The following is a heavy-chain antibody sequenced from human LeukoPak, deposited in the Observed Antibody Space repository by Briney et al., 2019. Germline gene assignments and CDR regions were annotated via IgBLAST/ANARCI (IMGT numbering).Heavy chain of an antibody. D-gene: IGHD3-22*01. CDR1: GFTFSTYS. CDR2: ISSSSSYI. Sequence: SGGSLRLSCAASGFTFSTYSMNWVRQAPGKGLEWVSSISSSSSYIYYADSVKGRFTISRDNAKNSLYLQMNSLRAADTAVYYCARGNYYDSSGSNWFDPWGQGTLVTVSS. J-gene: IGHJ5*02. CDR3: ARGNYYDSSGSNWFDP. V-gene: IGHV3-21*04.